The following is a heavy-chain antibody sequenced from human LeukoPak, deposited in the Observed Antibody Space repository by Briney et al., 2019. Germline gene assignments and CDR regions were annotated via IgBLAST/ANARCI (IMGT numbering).Heavy chain of an antibody. J-gene: IGHJ4*02. CDR3: ARDISGYFDY. CDR2: IDPSDSYT. D-gene: IGHD3-22*01. CDR1: GYSFTSYW. Sequence: GESLKIPCKGSGYSFTSYWISWVRQMPGKGLEWMGRIDPSDSYTNYSPSFQGHVTISADKSISTAYLQWSSLKASDTAMYYCARDISGYFDYWGQGTLVTVSS. V-gene: IGHV5-10-1*01.